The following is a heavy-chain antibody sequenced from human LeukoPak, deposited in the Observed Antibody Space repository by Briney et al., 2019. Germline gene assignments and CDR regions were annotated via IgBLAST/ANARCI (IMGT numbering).Heavy chain of an antibody. J-gene: IGHJ1*01. CDR1: GFTFSTYS. CDR2: ISHDGSTA. D-gene: IGHD2-15*01. Sequence: GGSLRLSCAASGFTFSTYSMDWVRQTPGKGLEWISYISHDGSTAYYADSVKGRFTISRDNAKNSLYLQMNSLRAEDTAVYYCARTPGYCSGGNCYRYFQNWGQGTLVAVSS. CDR3: ARTPGYCSGGNCYRYFQN. V-gene: IGHV3-48*01.